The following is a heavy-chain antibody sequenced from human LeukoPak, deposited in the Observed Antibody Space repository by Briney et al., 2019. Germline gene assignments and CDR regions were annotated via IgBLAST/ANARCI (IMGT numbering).Heavy chain of an antibody. V-gene: IGHV3-23*01. D-gene: IGHD3-10*01. CDR2: ISGTGGST. Sequence: GGSLRLSCAGSGFSFGSYGMSLVRQAPGKGLEWVSSISGTGGSTYYADSVKARFIISRDNSKNTLFLQMNSLRAEDTAVYYCAKVSSMLRGPIVIYYFDFWGQGTLVTVSS. CDR3: AKVSSMLRGPIVIYYFDF. CDR1: GFSFGSYG. J-gene: IGHJ4*02.